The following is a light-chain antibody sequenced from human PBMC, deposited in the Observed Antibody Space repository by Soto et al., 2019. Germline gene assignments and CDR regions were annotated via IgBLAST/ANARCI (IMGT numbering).Light chain of an antibody. J-gene: IGKJ4*01. CDR1: QGIGTL. V-gene: IGKV1-17*03. Sequence: DIQLTQFPSAMSASVGDRVTITCRASQGIGTLLTWFQQKPGRVPKRLIYGTSSLQNGVPTRFSGTGSGTEFTLTISSLQPEDFATYYCLQHAGYPFTFGGGTKVEIK. CDR3: LQHAGYPFT. CDR2: GTS.